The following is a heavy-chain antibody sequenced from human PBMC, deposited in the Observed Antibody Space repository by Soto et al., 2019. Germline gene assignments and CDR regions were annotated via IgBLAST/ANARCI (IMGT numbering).Heavy chain of an antibody. J-gene: IGHJ4*01. CDR2: VKSKSGGGSA. CDR1: GFPFSNAW. CDR3: TTDPRPIMPEVRFAY. Sequence: GGSLRLSCAASGFPFSNAWINWVRQTPGTGLQWVGRVKSKSGGGSADYAAPGQVRFAVSRYGSKNIVSLQTNSVKTEATSAYYCTTDPRPIMPEVRFAYWGNEPLVPVSS. D-gene: IGHD3-16*01. V-gene: IGHV3-15*07.